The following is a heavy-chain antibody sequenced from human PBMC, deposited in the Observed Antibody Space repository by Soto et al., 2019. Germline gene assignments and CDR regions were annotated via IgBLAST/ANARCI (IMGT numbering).Heavy chain of an antibody. CDR3: ARVTRYCSGGSCYSYFDY. CDR2: IIPILGIA. D-gene: IGHD2-15*01. Sequence: SVKVSCKASGGTFSSYTISWVRQAPGQGLEWMGRIIPILGIANYAQKFQGRVTITADKSTSTAYMELSSLRSEDTAVYYCARVTRYCSGGSCYSYFDYWGQGTLVTVSS. CDR1: GGTFSSYT. J-gene: IGHJ4*02. V-gene: IGHV1-69*02.